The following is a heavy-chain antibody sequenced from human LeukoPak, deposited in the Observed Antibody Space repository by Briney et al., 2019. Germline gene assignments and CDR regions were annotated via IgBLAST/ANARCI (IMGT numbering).Heavy chain of an antibody. CDR1: GGSINSNSYY. CDR2: IYTSGST. D-gene: IGHD3-10*01. J-gene: IGHJ6*03. V-gene: IGHV4-61*02. CDR3: AREWYGSGSYYYYYYYMDV. Sequence: PSETLSLTCTVSGGSINSNSYYWSWIRQPAGKGLEWIGRIYTSGSTNYNPSLKSRVTMSVDTSKNQFSLKLSSVTAADTAVYYCAREWYGSGSYYYYYYYMDVWGKGTTVTISS.